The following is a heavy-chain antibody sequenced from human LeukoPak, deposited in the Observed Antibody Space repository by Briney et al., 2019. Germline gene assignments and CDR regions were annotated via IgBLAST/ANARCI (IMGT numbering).Heavy chain of an antibody. V-gene: IGHV1-8*02. D-gene: IGHD4-23*01. Sequence: ASVTVSCMASGYTFTSYGISWVRQAPGQGLEWMGWMNPNSGNTGYAQKFQGRVTMTRDTSISTAYMELSSLRSEDTAVYYCARSNYGGKRWFDPWGQGTLVTVSS. CDR3: ARSNYGGKRWFDP. CDR1: GYTFTSYG. J-gene: IGHJ5*02. CDR2: MNPNSGNT.